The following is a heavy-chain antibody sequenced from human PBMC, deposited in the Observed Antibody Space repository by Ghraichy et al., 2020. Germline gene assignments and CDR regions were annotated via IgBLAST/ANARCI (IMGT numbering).Heavy chain of an antibody. D-gene: IGHD6-13*01. V-gene: IGHV4-34*01. J-gene: IGHJ5*02. Sequence: SCAVYGGSFSGYYWSWIRQPPGKGLEWIGEINHSGSTNYNPSLKSRVTISVDTSKNQFSLKLSSVTAADTAVYYCARYRIAAAGGFDPWGQGTLVTVSS. CDR3: ARYRIAAAGGFDP. CDR2: INHSGST. CDR1: GGSFSGYY.